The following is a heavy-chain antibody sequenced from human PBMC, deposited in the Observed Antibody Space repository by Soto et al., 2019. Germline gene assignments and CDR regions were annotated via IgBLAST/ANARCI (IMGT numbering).Heavy chain of an antibody. J-gene: IGHJ4*02. V-gene: IGHV1-69*13. D-gene: IGHD6-13*01. CDR3: TEAAAGPIDY. CDR2: IIPIFGTA. Sequence: SVKVSGKASGGTFSSYAISWVRQAPGQGLEWMGGIIPIFGTANYAQKFQGRVTITADESTSTAYMELSSLRSEDTAVYYCTEAAAGPIDYWGQGTLVTVSS. CDR1: GGTFSSYA.